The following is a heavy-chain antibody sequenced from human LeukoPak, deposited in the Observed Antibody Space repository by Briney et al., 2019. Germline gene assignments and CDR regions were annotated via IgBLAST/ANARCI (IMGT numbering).Heavy chain of an antibody. J-gene: IGHJ4*02. CDR2: INRGGSTT. CDR1: GFTFSNYW. CDR3: ARDKKSGESSEIDY. Sequence: GGSLRLSCAASGFTFSNYWVHWVRQAPGKGLVWVSRINRGGSTTKYADSVKGRFTVSRDNAKNTLNLQMNSLRAEDTAVYYCARDKKSGESSEIDYWGQGTLVTVSS. V-gene: IGHV3-74*03. D-gene: IGHD3-10*01.